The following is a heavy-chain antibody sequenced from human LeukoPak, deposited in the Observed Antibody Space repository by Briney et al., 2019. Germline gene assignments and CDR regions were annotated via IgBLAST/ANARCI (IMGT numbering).Heavy chain of an antibody. CDR3: ARGREIYVWGSYRHDAFDI. CDR2: IKQDGSEK. J-gene: IGHJ3*02. V-gene: IGHV3-7*04. Sequence: PGGSLRLPCAASGFTFSSYWMSWVRQAPGKGLEWVANIKQDGSEKYYVDSVKGRFTISRDNAKNSLYLQMNSLRAEDTAVYYCARGREIYVWGSYRHDAFDIWGQGTMVTVSS. D-gene: IGHD3-16*02. CDR1: GFTFSSYW.